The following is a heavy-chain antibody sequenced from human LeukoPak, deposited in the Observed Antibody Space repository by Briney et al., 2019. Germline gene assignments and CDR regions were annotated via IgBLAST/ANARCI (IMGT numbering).Heavy chain of an antibody. V-gene: IGHV3-23*01. CDR1: GFTFSSYA. CDR2: IDGSGSST. CDR3: AKDRRLPWDYFDS. J-gene: IGHJ4*02. Sequence: GGSLRISCAASGFTFSSYAMSWFRQAPGRGLEWVSAIDGSGSSTYYADSVKGRFTISRDNSKNTLYLQMNSLRAEDTAIYYCAKDRRLPWDYFDSWGQGTLVTVSS. D-gene: IGHD5-12*01.